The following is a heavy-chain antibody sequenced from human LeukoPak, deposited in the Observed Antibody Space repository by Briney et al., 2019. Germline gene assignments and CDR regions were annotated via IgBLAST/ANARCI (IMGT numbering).Heavy chain of an antibody. D-gene: IGHD4-17*01. V-gene: IGHV3-7*03. J-gene: IGHJ6*02. Sequence: PGGSLRLSCAASGFTFSSYWMSWVRQAPGKGLEWVANIKQDGSEKYYVDSVKGRFTISRDNAKNSLYLQMNSLRAEDTAVYYCARTYGDYPAWYYYYGMDVWGQGTTVTVSS. CDR1: GFTFSSYW. CDR3: ARTYGDYPAWYYYYGMDV. CDR2: IKQDGSEK.